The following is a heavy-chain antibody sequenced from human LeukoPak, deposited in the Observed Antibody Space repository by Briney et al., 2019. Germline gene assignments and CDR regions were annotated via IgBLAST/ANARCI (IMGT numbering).Heavy chain of an antibody. Sequence: GRSLRLSCAASGFTFSSYAMHWVRQAPGKGLEWVAVISYDGSNKYYADSVKGRFTTSRDNSKNTLYLQMNSLRAEDTAVYYCARDFYYDSSGYSVDYWGQGTLVTVSS. V-gene: IGHV3-30*04. J-gene: IGHJ4*02. CDR2: ISYDGSNK. CDR1: GFTFSSYA. D-gene: IGHD3-22*01. CDR3: ARDFYYDSSGYSVDY.